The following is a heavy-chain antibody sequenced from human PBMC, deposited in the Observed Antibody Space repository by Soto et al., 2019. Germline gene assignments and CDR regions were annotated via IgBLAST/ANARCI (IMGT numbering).Heavy chain of an antibody. CDR2: ISGPGATI. J-gene: IGHJ4*02. D-gene: IGHD3-10*01. CDR1: VFTFSSYA. CDR3: AKMLTKVRGVNGLRDFDF. V-gene: IGHV3-23*01. Sequence: EVQLLEAGGNLIQPGGSLRLSCAASVFTFSSYAMSWVRQAPGQGLEWLSAISGPGATIYYAESVKGQFTISRDNSTNKLYLKMNSLTAEDTPVYYCAKMLTKVRGVNGLRDFDFWGQVTLVTVSS.